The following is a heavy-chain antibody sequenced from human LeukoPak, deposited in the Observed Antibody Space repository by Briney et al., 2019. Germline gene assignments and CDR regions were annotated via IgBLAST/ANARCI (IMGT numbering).Heavy chain of an antibody. Sequence: SETLSLTCTVSGGSISSSSYYWSWIRQPPGTGLEWIGEINHSGSTNYNPSLKSRVTISVDTSKNQFSLKLSSVTAADTAVYYCAREIRYDSTGYYLWGQGTLVTVSS. CDR3: AREIRYDSTGYYL. CDR2: INHSGST. CDR1: GGSISSSSYY. D-gene: IGHD3-22*01. V-gene: IGHV4-39*07. J-gene: IGHJ4*02.